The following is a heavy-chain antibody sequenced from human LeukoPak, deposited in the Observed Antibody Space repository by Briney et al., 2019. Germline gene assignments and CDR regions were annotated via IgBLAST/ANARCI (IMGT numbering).Heavy chain of an antibody. CDR1: VYTFTSYG. CDR3: ARVGIAVAGTGSWFDP. CDR2: ISAYNGNT. Sequence: ASVKVSCKASVYTFTSYGISWVRQAPGQGIEWMGWISAYNGNTNYAQKLQGRVTMTTDTSTSTAYMELRSLRSDDTAVYYCARVGIAVAGTGSWFDPWGQGTLVTASS. J-gene: IGHJ5*02. V-gene: IGHV1-18*01. D-gene: IGHD6-19*01.